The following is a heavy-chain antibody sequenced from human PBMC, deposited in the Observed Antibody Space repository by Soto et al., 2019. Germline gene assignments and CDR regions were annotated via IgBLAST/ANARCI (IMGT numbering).Heavy chain of an antibody. CDR2: ISYSGST. J-gene: IGHJ4*02. CDR1: GGSISSGGYF. V-gene: IGHV4-31*03. D-gene: IGHD3-22*01. Sequence: QVQLQESGPGLVKPSQTLSLTCTVSGGSISSGGYFWSWIRRHPGKGLEWIGYISYSGSTYYNPSLKSRVTISVDTSKNQFSLKLSSVTAADTAVYYCARGTLYYDSSGEKYYFDYWGQGTLVTVSS. CDR3: ARGTLYYDSSGEKYYFDY.